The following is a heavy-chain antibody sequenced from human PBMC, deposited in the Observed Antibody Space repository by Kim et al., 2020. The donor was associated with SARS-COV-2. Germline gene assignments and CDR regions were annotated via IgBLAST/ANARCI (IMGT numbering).Heavy chain of an antibody. CDR2: LSSDERYI. V-gene: IGHV3-21*01. J-gene: IGHJ2*01. CDR3: ARTAKEFDYLTGYYDYWYFDI. Sequence: GGSLRLSCVDSGFSFSTYSMNWVRQAPGKGLEWVSSLSSDERYIYYADSVQGRFTISRDNAKNSLYLQMNSLRADDTAVYYCARTAKEFDYLTGYYDYWYFDIWGRGTLVTVSS. CDR1: GFSFSTYS. D-gene: IGHD3-9*01.